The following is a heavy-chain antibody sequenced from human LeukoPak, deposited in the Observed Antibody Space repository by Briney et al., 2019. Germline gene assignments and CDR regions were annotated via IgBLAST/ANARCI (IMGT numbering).Heavy chain of an antibody. CDR3: ARGDDDGDHRGLHWFDP. CDR1: GGSITRGTSY. D-gene: IGHD4-17*01. J-gene: IGHJ5*02. Sequence: SQTLSLTCTVSGGSITRGTSYWSWLRQPGGKGLEWVGRIYHSGSTNYNPSLKSRVTISVDTSKNQFSLKLSSVTAADTAVYYCARGDDDGDHRGLHWFDPRGRGTLVTVSS. V-gene: IGHV4-61*02. CDR2: IYHSGST.